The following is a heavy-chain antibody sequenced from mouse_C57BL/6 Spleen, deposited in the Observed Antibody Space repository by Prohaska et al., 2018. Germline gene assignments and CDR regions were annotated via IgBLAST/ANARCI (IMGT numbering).Heavy chain of an antibody. CDR2: ISYDGSN. CDR3: ARYDYNWYFDV. D-gene: IGHD2-4*01. CDR1: GYSITSGYY. J-gene: IGHJ1*03. Sequence: DVQLQESGPGLVKPSQSLSLTCSVTGYSITSGYYWNWIRQFPGNKLEWMGYISYDGSNNYNPSLKNRISITRDTSKNQFFLKLNSVTTEDTATYYCARYDYNWYFDVWGTGTTVTVSS. V-gene: IGHV3-6*01.